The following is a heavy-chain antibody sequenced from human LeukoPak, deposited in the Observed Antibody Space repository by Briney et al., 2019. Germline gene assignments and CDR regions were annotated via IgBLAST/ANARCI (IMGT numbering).Heavy chain of an antibody. CDR1: GGSFSGYY. D-gene: IGHD3-22*01. CDR2: INHSGST. CDR3: ARVSWDSSGYYLDDY. J-gene: IGHJ4*02. Sequence: PSETLSLTCAVYGGSFSGYYWSWIRQPPGKGLEWIGEINHSGSTNYSPSLKSRVTISVDTSKNQFSLKLSSVTAADTAVYYCARVSWDSSGYYLDDYWGQGTLVTVSS. V-gene: IGHV4-34*01.